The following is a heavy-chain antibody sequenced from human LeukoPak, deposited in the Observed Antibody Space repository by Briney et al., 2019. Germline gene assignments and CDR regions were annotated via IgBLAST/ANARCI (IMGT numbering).Heavy chain of an antibody. J-gene: IGHJ5*02. D-gene: IGHD3-3*01. CDR3: ARNDDFRSGYYSSFDP. V-gene: IGHV1-18*01. Sequence: ASVKVSCKASGYTFTSYGSSWVRQAPGQGLEWMGWISAYNGNTNYAQKLQGRVTMTTDTSTSTAYMELRSLRSDDTAVYYCARNDDFRSGYYSSFDPWGQGTLVTVSS. CDR2: ISAYNGNT. CDR1: GYTFTSYG.